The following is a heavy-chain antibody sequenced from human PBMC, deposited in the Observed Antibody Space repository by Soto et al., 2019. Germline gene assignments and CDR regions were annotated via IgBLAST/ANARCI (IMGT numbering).Heavy chain of an antibody. D-gene: IGHD1-26*01. J-gene: IGHJ4*02. CDR3: ARGLSYRQD. V-gene: IGHV1-8*01. CDR1: GYTFTSYD. Sequence: QVQLVQSGAEVKKPGASVKVSCKASGYTFTSYDIHSVRQATGQGLEWMGWMHPNSVNTGYAQEFQGSVTMTRNTSISTAYMELSSLTSEDTAVYYCARGLSYRQDWGQGPRVTVSS. CDR2: MHPNSVNT.